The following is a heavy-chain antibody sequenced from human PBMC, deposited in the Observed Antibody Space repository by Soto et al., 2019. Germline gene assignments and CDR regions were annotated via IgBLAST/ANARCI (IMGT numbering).Heavy chain of an antibody. CDR2: ISGSGGST. J-gene: IGHJ4*02. CDR3: AKVHRGPIAVAGTFDY. D-gene: IGHD6-19*01. V-gene: IGHV3-23*01. Sequence: GGSLRLSCAASGFTFSSYAMSWVRQAPGKGLEWVSAISGSGGSTYYADSVKGRFTISRDNSKNTLYLQMNSLRAEDTAVYYCAKVHRGPIAVAGTFDYWGQGTLVTVSS. CDR1: GFTFSSYA.